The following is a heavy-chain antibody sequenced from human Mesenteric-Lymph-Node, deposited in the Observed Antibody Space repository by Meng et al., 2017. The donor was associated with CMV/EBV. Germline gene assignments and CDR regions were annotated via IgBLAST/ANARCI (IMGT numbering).Heavy chain of an antibody. CDR3: ARGYCTTTSCRTPYYFDC. Sequence: ASVKVSCKASGYTFTGYYIHWVRQAPGQGLEWMGWINPNSGGTNFAQNFQGRVTMTRDTSISAAYMELSRLRSDDTAVYYCARGYCTTTSCRTPYYFDCWGQGTLVTVSS. V-gene: IGHV1-2*02. CDR2: INPNSGGT. CDR1: GYTFTGYY. J-gene: IGHJ4*02. D-gene: IGHD2-2*01.